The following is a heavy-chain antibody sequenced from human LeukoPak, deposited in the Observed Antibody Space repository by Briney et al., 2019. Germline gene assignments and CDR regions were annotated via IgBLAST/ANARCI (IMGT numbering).Heavy chain of an antibody. CDR2: IKQDGSEK. J-gene: IGHJ6*04. V-gene: IGHV3-7*03. CDR3: ARYCSGGSCSSYYYYGMDV. Sequence: GGSLRLSCAVSGFTFSSYWMSWVRQAPGKGLEWVANIKQDGSEKYYVDSVKGRFTISRDNAKNSLYLQMSSLRAEDTAVYYCARYCSGGSCSSYYYYGMDVWGKGTTVTVSS. CDR1: GFTFSSYW. D-gene: IGHD2-15*01.